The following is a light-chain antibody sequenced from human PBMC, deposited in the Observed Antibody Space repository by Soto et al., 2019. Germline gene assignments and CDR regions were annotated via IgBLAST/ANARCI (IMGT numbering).Light chain of an antibody. CDR1: QSINAR. Sequence: DIQMTQSPFTLSASVGDRVTITCRASQSINARLAWHQQKPGKAPKVLIYDASNLESGVPSRFSGSGSGREFTLTISSLQPDDFATYYCQQYNGYPWTFGQGTKVDIK. CDR2: DAS. V-gene: IGKV1-5*01. J-gene: IGKJ1*01. CDR3: QQYNGYPWT.